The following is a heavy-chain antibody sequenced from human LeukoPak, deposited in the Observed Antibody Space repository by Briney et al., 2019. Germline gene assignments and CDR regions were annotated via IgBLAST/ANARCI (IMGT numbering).Heavy chain of an antibody. J-gene: IGHJ4*02. CDR2: ISAYNGNT. CDR3: ARDPNYYGSGSYYNVGFFVL. V-gene: IGHV1-18*01. CDR1: GYTFTSYG. D-gene: IGHD3-10*01. Sequence: ASVKVSCKASGYTFTSYGISWVRQAPGQGLEWMGWISAYNGNTNYAQKLQGRVTMTTDTSTSTAYMELMSLRSDDTAVYYCARDPNYYGSGSYYNVGFFVLWGQGTLVTVSS.